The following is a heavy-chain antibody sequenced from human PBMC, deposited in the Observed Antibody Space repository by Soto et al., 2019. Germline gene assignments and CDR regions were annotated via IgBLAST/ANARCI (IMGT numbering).Heavy chain of an antibody. CDR3: AKSTGIAAAGTRSKFDY. D-gene: IGHD6-13*01. Sequence: GGSLRLSCAASGFTFSSYGMHWVRQAPGKGLEWVAVISYDGSNKYYADSVKGRFTISRDNSKNTLYLQMNSLRAEDTAVYYCAKSTGIAAAGTRSKFDYWGQGTLVTVSS. V-gene: IGHV3-30*18. J-gene: IGHJ4*02. CDR1: GFTFSSYG. CDR2: ISYDGSNK.